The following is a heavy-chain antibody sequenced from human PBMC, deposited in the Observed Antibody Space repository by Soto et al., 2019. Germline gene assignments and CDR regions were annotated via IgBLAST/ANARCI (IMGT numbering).Heavy chain of an antibody. J-gene: IGHJ6*02. CDR1: GYTFTGHY. D-gene: IGHD3-10*01. Sequence: QVQLVQSGAEVKPPGASVKVSCKASGYTFTGHYMHWVRQVSGRRLEFLGWLKPDNGGTYYAPKFQGRVTFTRDTSKTTAYMEMSGLQSDDTAVYFCARDLCPLGSGSPCPTFGMDHWGQGTTVAVSS. CDR2: LKPDNGGT. V-gene: IGHV1-2*02. CDR3: ARDLCPLGSGSPCPTFGMDH.